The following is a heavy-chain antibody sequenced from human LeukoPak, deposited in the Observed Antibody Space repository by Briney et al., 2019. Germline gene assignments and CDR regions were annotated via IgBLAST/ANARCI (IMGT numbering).Heavy chain of an antibody. Sequence: SETLSLTCAVYGGSFSGYYWSWIRQLPGKGLEWIGEINHSGSTNYNPSLKSRVTISVDTSKNQFSLKLSSVTAADTAVYYCARESAGSCDYWGQGTLVTVSS. CDR3: ARESAGSCDY. D-gene: IGHD3-10*01. CDR1: GGSFSGYY. V-gene: IGHV4-34*01. J-gene: IGHJ4*02. CDR2: INHSGST.